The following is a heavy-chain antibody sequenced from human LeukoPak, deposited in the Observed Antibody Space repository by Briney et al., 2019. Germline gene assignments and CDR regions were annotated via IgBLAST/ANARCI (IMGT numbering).Heavy chain of an antibody. CDR2: INHSGST. V-gene: IGHV4-34*01. Sequence: KPSETLSLTCAVYGGSFSGYYWSWIRQPPGKGLEWIGEINHSGSTNYNPSLKSRVTISVDTSKNQFSLKLSSVTAADTAMYYCVKRTLYYGMDVWGQGTTVTVSS. CDR1: GGSFSGYY. CDR3: VKRTLYYGMDV. J-gene: IGHJ6*02.